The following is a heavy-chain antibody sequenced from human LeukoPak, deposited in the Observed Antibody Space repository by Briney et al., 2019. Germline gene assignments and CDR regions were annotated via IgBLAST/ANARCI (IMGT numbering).Heavy chain of an antibody. J-gene: IGHJ4*02. D-gene: IGHD5-24*01. CDR1: GFTFSTYS. V-gene: IGHV3-48*02. CDR2: ISSSSSTI. Sequence: HPGGSLRLSCAASGFTFSTYSMNWVRQAPGKGLEWVSYISSSSSTIYYADSVKGRFTISRDNARNSLFLQMNSLRDDDTAVYYCARASFQRWLQLGGDWGQGTLVTVSS. CDR3: ARASFQRWLQLGGD.